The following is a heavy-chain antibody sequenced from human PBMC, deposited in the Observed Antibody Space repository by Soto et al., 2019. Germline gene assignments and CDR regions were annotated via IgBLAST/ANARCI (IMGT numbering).Heavy chain of an antibody. J-gene: IGHJ1*01. Sequence: PGGSLRLSCASSVFTFDDYAMHCVRQFPGKCLEWVSGINWNSGSIGYGDSVKGRFAISRDNAKNSLHLQMNSLSAEDTAFYYCVKDESINWYSGHFRHWGQGTMVTASS. CDR2: INWNSGSI. CDR1: VFTFDDYA. D-gene: IGHD1-26*01. V-gene: IGHV3-9*01. CDR3: VKDESINWYSGHFRH.